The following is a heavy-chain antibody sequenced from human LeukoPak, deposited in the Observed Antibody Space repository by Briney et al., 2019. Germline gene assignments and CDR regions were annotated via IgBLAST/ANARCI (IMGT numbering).Heavy chain of an antibody. J-gene: IGHJ4*02. CDR2: INSDGSST. V-gene: IGHV3-74*01. Sequence: GGSLRLSCAASGFTFSSYWMHWVRQAPGKGLAWVSRINSDGSSTSYADSVKGRFTISRDNAKNTLYLQMNSLRAEDTAVYYCAREYGSGRYLDFWGQGTLVTVSS. D-gene: IGHD3-10*01. CDR3: AREYGSGRYLDF. CDR1: GFTFSSYW.